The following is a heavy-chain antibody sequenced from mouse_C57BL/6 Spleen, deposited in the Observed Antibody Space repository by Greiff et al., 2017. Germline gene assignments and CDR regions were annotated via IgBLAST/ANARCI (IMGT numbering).Heavy chain of an antibody. CDR3: TTDGLRYN. J-gene: IGHJ2*01. D-gene: IGHD1-1*01. CDR2: IDPENGDT. Sequence: QLQQSGAELVRPGASVKLSCTASGFNIKDDYMHWVKQRPEQGLEWIGWIDPENGDTEYASKFQGKATITADTSSNTAYLQLSSLTSEDTAVYYCTTDGLRYNWGQGTTLTVSS. CDR1: GFNIKDDY. V-gene: IGHV14-4*01.